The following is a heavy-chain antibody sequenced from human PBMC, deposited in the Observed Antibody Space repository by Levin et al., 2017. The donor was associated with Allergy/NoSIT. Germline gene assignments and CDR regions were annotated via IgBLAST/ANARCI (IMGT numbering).Heavy chain of an antibody. D-gene: IGHD3-3*01. CDR2: ISYDGSNK. CDR1: GFTFSSYG. J-gene: IGHJ4*02. V-gene: IGHV3-30*18. CDR3: AKGHDDFWSGRGALGFDY. Sequence: PGGSLRLSCAASGFTFSSYGMHWVRQAPGKGLEWVAVISYDGSNKYYADSVKGRFTISRDNSKNTLYLQMNSLRAEDTAVYYCAKGHDDFWSGRGALGFDYWGQGTLVTVSS.